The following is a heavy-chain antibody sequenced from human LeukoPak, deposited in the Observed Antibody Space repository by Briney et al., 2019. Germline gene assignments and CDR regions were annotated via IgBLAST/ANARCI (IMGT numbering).Heavy chain of an antibody. Sequence: GESLKISCKGSGYNFTTYWIHWVRQMPGKGLEWMGIIYPGDSDTRYSPSFQGQVTISADKSISTAYLQWSSLRASDTAMYYCARDYYGSGSYSYYMDVWGKGTTVTVSS. J-gene: IGHJ6*03. V-gene: IGHV5-51*01. CDR1: GYNFTTYW. D-gene: IGHD3-10*01. CDR3: ARDYYGSGSYSYYMDV. CDR2: IYPGDSDT.